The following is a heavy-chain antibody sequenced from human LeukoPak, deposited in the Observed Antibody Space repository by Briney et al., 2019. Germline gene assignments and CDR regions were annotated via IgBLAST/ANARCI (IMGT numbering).Heavy chain of an antibody. J-gene: IGHJ4*02. V-gene: IGHV1-2*02. CDR3: ASPPLSSAMYYAH. D-gene: IGHD1-26*01. CDR2: IKPSNGDT. CDR1: GYTFSGHY. Sequence: ASVTVSCKASGYTFSGHYMHWVRQAPGQGLEWMGWIKPSNGDTKYAQNFQGRVTMTRGTSISTAYMELSSLRSDDTAVYYCASPPLSSAMYYAHWGQGTLVTVSS.